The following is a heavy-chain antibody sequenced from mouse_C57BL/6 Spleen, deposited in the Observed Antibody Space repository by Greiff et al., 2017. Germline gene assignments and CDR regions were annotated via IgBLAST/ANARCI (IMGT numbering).Heavy chain of an antibody. CDR3: TKAYYSNYWYFDV. D-gene: IGHD2-5*01. CDR2: IDPETGGT. J-gene: IGHJ1*03. CDR1: GYTFTDYE. V-gene: IGHV1-15*01. Sequence: VQLVESGAELVRPGASVTLSCKASGYTFTDYEMHWVKQTPVHGLEWIGAIDPETGGTAYNQKFKGKAILTADKSSSTAYMELRSLTSEDSAVYYCTKAYYSNYWYFDVWGTGTTVTVSS.